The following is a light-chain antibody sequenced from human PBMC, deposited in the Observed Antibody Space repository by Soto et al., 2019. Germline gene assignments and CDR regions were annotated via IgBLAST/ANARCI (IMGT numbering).Light chain of an antibody. J-gene: IGKJ1*01. V-gene: IGKV3-15*01. CDR1: QSISSN. CDR2: CAS. Sequence: ETVVTQSPATLSVSPGQRATLSCRASQSISSNLAWYQQKPGQAPRLLIYCASTRATGLPARCRGSGSGTEFTLTISSLQSEDSAVYYGQQYNNWPRTFGQGTKVEIK. CDR3: QQYNNWPRT.